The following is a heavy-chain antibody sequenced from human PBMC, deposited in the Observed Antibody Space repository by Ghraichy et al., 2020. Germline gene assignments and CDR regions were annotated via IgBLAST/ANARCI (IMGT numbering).Heavy chain of an antibody. V-gene: IGHV4-39*01. Sequence: SETLSLTCSVSGGSISSTLYYWGWVRQPPGQGLEWIASISYTGSTYYHPSLKSRVTISVDTSKNQFSLRLSSVTAADTAVYYCVRHGLSMATIPRTFDYWGQGTLVTVSS. CDR1: GGSISSTLYY. D-gene: IGHD5-24*01. CDR3: VRHGLSMATIPRTFDY. J-gene: IGHJ4*02. CDR2: ISYTGST.